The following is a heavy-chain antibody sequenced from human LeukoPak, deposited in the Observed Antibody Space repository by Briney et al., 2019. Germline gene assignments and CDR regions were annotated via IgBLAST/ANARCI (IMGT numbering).Heavy chain of an antibody. Sequence: IRQDGSEKYYVDSLKGRFTISRDNAKRSLYLQMNSLRAEDTAVYYCASYSGYSYGLDDYWGQGILVTVSS. V-gene: IGHV3-7*01. CDR2: IRQDGSEK. D-gene: IGHD5-18*01. CDR3: ASYSGYSYGLDDY. J-gene: IGHJ4*02.